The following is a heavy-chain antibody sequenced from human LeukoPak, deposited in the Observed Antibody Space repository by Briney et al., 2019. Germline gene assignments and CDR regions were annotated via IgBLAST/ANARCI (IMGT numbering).Heavy chain of an antibody. Sequence: ASVEVSCKASGYTFTSYGISWVRQAPGQGLEWMGWISAYNGNTNYAQKLQGRVTMTTDTSTSTAYMELRSLRSDDTAVYYCARTAAGYYYYYYGMDVWGQGTTVTVSS. CDR3: ARTAAGYYYYYYGMDV. V-gene: IGHV1-18*01. D-gene: IGHD6-13*01. CDR1: GYTFTSYG. CDR2: ISAYNGNT. J-gene: IGHJ6*02.